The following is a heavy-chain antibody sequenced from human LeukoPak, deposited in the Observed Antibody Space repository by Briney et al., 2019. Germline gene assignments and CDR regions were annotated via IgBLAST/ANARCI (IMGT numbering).Heavy chain of an antibody. CDR1: GFRVGTNY. CDR3: ARSAYYDSSGYFRS. D-gene: IGHD3-22*01. CDR2: IYNDGKT. Sequence: GGSLRLSCVASGFRVGTNYLTWVRQAPGKGLEWVSIIYNDGKTYYADSVKGRFTISRDNAKNTLYLQMNSLRAEDTAVYYCARSAYYDSSGYFRSWGQGTLVTVSS. J-gene: IGHJ4*02. V-gene: IGHV3-53*01.